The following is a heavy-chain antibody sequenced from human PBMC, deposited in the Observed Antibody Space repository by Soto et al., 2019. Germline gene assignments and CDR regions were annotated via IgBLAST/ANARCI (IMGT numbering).Heavy chain of an antibody. J-gene: IGHJ2*01. Sequence: QVQLQESGPGLVKPSQTLSLTCTVSGGSISSGGYCWSWIRQHPGKGLEWIGYIYYSGSTYYNPSLKSRXXLXVXXSKNQFSLKLSSVTAADTAVYYCARDYGGAWYFDLWGRGTLVTVSS. D-gene: IGHD3-16*01. V-gene: IGHV4-31*03. CDR3: ARDYGGAWYFDL. CDR1: GGSISSGGYC. CDR2: IYYSGST.